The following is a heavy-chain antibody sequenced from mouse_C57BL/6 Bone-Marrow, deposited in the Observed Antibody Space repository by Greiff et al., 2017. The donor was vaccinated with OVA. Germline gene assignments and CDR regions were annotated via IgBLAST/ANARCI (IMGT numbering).Heavy chain of an antibody. V-gene: IGHV1-39*01. J-gene: IGHJ1*03. CDR3: AFYYGSSYRYFDV. CDR2: IYPNYGTT. CDR1: GYSFTDYN. D-gene: IGHD1-1*01. Sequence: VQLKQSGPELVKPGASVKISCKASGYSFTDYNMNWVKQSNGKSLEWIGVIYPNYGTTSYNHNFKGKATLTVDQSSSTADMQLNSLTSEDSAVYYCAFYYGSSYRYFDVWGTGTTVTVSS.